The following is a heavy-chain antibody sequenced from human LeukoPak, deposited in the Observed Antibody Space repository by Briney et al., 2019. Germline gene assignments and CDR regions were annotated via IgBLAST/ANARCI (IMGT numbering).Heavy chain of an antibody. CDR2: IYYSGST. V-gene: IGHV4-59*01. J-gene: IGHJ3*02. CDR1: GGSISSYY. D-gene: IGHD3-3*01. Sequence: PSETLSLTCTVSGGSISSYYWSWIRQPPGKGLDWIGYIYYSGSTNYNPSLKSRVTISVDTSKNQFSLKLSSVTAADTAVYYCARENYDFWSGAGGTGAFDIWGQGTMVTVSS. CDR3: ARENYDFWSGAGGTGAFDI.